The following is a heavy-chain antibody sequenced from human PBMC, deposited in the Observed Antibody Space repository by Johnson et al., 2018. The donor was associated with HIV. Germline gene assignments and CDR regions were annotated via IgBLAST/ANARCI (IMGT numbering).Heavy chain of an antibody. CDR3: VRDLGVGGTVPQSVAFDI. Sequence: QVQLVESGGGLAQPGRSLRLSCAASGFTFSSYAMHWVRQAPGKGLEWMAVISFDGSNQYYADSVKGRFTISRDNGKKSLHLQMNSLRAEDTAWYYCVRDLGVGGTVPQSVAFDIWGQGTMVTVSS. D-gene: IGHD1-26*01. CDR1: GFTFSSYA. V-gene: IGHV3-30-3*01. CDR2: ISFDGSNQ. J-gene: IGHJ3*02.